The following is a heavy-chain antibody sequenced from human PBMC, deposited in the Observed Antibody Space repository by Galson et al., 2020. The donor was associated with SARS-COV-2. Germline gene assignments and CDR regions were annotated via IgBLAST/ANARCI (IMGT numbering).Heavy chain of an antibody. J-gene: IGHJ4*02. V-gene: IGHV4-39*07. CDR3: ASEDITIFGVVGGDY. D-gene: IGHD3-3*01. CDR2: IYYSGST. CDR1: GGSISSSSYY. Sequence: SETLSLTCTVSGGSISSSSYYWGWIRQPPGKGLEWIGSIYYSGSTYYNPSLKSRVTISVDTSKNQFSLKLSSVTAADTAVYYCASEDITIFGVVGGDYWGQGTLVTVSS.